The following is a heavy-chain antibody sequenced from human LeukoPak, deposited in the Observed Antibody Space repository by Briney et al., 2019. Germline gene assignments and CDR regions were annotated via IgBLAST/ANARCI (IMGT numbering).Heavy chain of an antibody. V-gene: IGHV3-30*03. CDR1: GFTFSSYG. Sequence: GGSLRLSCAASGFTFSSYGMHWVRQAPGKGLEWVAVISYDGSNKYYADSVKGRFTISRDNAKNSLYLQMNSLRAEDTAVYYCARDFVGTTPKPLDYWGQGTLVTVSS. D-gene: IGHD1-14*01. J-gene: IGHJ4*02. CDR2: ISYDGSNK. CDR3: ARDFVGTTPKPLDY.